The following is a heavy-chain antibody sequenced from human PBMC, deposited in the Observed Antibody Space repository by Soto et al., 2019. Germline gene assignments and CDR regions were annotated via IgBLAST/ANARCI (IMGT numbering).Heavy chain of an antibody. D-gene: IGHD3-22*01. Sequence: SVKVSCKASGGTFRGYSISWVRQAPGQGLEWMGGIIPIFDITNYAQKFQGRVTITADESTSTAYMELSSLGSDDTAVYYCARPDEGGYSSNHHYYYALDVWGQGTTVTVSS. CDR2: IIPIFDIT. J-gene: IGHJ6*02. CDR1: GGTFRGYS. CDR3: ARPDEGGYSSNHHYYYALDV. V-gene: IGHV1-69*13.